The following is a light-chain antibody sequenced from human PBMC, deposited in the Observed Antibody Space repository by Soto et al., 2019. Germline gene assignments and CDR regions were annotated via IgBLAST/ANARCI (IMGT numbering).Light chain of an antibody. CDR2: GAS. CDR1: QSISSY. J-gene: IGKJ4*01. Sequence: DIQMTQSPSSLSASVGDRVTITCRASQSISSYLIWYQHKPGEDPKLLIYGASSLYSGVPSRFSGSGSGTEFTLTINSLQPEDFATYYCQQSYSNPLTFGGGTKVEIK. V-gene: IGKV1-39*01. CDR3: QQSYSNPLT.